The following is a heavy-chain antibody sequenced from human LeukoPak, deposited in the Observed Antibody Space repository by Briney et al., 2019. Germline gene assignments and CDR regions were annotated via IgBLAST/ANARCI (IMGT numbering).Heavy chain of an antibody. Sequence: GGSLRLSCAASGFTFSSYAMSWVRQAPGKGLEWVSAISGSGGRTYYADSVKGRFTISRDNSKNTLYLQMNSLRAEDTAVYYCAKDTSSSWGPYYFDYWGQGTLVTVSS. CDR2: ISGSGGRT. CDR1: GFTFSSYA. CDR3: AKDTSSSWGPYYFDY. V-gene: IGHV3-23*01. J-gene: IGHJ4*02. D-gene: IGHD6-13*01.